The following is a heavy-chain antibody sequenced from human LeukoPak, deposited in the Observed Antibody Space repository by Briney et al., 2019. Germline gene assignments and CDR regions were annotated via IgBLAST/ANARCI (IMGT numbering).Heavy chain of an antibody. V-gene: IGHV3-30*03. CDR3: ARGAEGSSWGSDY. CDR2: ISYDGSNK. CDR1: GFTFSSYG. Sequence: RGSLRLSCAASGFTFSSYGMHWVRQAPGKGLEWVAVISYDGSNKYYADSVKGRFTISRDNAKNSLYLQMNSLRAEDTAAYYCARGAEGSSWGSDYWGQGTLVTVSS. J-gene: IGHJ4*02. D-gene: IGHD6-13*01.